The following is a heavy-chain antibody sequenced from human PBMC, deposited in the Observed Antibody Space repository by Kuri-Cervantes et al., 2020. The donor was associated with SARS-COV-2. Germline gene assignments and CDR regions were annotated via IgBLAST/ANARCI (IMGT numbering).Heavy chain of an antibody. CDR1: GFTVSSNY. J-gene: IGHJ4*02. D-gene: IGHD2-15*01. V-gene: IGHV3-66*04. CDR2: IYSGGST. CDR3: AKLFGVVVAGTLDY. Sequence: GGSLRLSCAASGFTVSSNYMSWVRQAPGKGLEWVSVIYSGGSTYYADSVKGRFTISRDNSKNTLYLQMNSLRAEDTAIYYCAKLFGVVVAGTLDYWGQGALVTVSS.